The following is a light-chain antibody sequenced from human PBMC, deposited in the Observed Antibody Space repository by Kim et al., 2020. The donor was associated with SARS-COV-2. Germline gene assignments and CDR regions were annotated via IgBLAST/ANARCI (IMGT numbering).Light chain of an antibody. CDR3: QVWDRVSDHVV. J-gene: IGLJ2*01. Sequence: APGETAMIACGANSIGSKSVHWYQQKPGQAPVLVIYYDVDRPSGIPERFSGSNSRKTATLTISGVEAGDEADYYCQVWDRVSDHVVFGGGTKLTVL. V-gene: IGLV3-21*04. CDR2: YDV. CDR1: SIGSKS.